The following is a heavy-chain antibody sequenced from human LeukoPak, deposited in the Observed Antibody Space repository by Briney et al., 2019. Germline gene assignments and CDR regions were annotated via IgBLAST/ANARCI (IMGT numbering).Heavy chain of an antibody. CDR1: GGTFSSYA. J-gene: IGHJ6*02. CDR2: IIPNLGIA. CDR3: AREVSASYYYYYGMDV. V-gene: IGHV1-69*04. Sequence: SVKVSCKASGGTFSSYAISWVRQAPGQGLEWMGRIIPNLGIANYAQKFQGRVTITADKSTSTAYMELSSLRSEDTAVYYCAREVSASYYYYYGMDVWGQGTTVTVSS. D-gene: IGHD2-8*01.